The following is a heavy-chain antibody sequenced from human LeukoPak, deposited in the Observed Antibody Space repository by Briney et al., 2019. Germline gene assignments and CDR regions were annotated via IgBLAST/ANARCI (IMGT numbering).Heavy chain of an antibody. Sequence: SETLSLTCAVYGGSFSGYYWSWIRQPPGKGLEWIGEINHSGSTNYNPSLKSRVTISVGTSKNQFSLKLSSVTAADTAVYYCARQRTSGYDDFIVMAFDIWGQGTMVTVSS. D-gene: IGHD5-12*01. CDR2: INHSGST. J-gene: IGHJ3*02. V-gene: IGHV4-34*01. CDR1: GGSFSGYY. CDR3: ARQRTSGYDDFIVMAFDI.